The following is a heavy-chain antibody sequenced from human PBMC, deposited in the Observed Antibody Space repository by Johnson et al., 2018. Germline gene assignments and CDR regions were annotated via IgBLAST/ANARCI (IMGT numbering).Heavy chain of an antibody. D-gene: IGHD5-24*01. J-gene: IGHJ3*02. CDR3: ATLEIATRQLEEDAFDI. CDR1: GGSISSYY. CDR2: IYYSGST. Sequence: VQLQESGPGLVKPSETLSLTCTVSGGSISSYYWSWIRQPPGKGLEWIGYIYYSGSTNYNPSLKRRVTISLHTPKNQFSLKLSSVTAADSVVYYCATLEIATRQLEEDAFDIWGQGTMVTVSS. V-gene: IGHV4-59*01.